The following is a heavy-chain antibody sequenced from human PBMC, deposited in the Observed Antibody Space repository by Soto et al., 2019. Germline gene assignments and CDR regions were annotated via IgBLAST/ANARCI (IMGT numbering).Heavy chain of an antibody. J-gene: IGHJ4*02. Sequence: QITLKESGPTLVKPTQTLTLTCTFSGFSLTTDRVGVGWIRQPPGEALEWLAVIYWDDSKTYRPSLESRLTITKYTSKNQLALTLTNVDSLDTATYYCAHAYGGRSLYWGQGTLVTVSS. CDR3: AHAYGGRSLY. CDR1: GFSLTTDRVG. V-gene: IGHV2-5*02. D-gene: IGHD1-26*01. CDR2: IYWDDSK.